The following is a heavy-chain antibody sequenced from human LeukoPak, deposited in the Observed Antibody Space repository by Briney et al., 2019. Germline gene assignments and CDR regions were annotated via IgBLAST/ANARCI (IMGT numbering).Heavy chain of an antibody. J-gene: IGHJ4*02. CDR2: VGISSGNT. D-gene: IGHD5-12*01. CDR1: GFTFIDYS. V-gene: IGHV3-48*04. CDR3: ARDHRYAFDN. Sequence: GGSLSLSCAASGFTFIDYSMNWVRQAPGKGLEWISYVGISSGNTKYADSVKGRFTISGDSAKNSVFLQMNSLRVEDTAVYYCARDHRYAFDNWGQGTLVTVSS.